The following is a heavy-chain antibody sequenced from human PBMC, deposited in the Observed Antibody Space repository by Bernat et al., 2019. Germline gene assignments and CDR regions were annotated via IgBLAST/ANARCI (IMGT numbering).Heavy chain of an antibody. Sequence: QVQLQQWGAGLLKPSETLSLTCAVYGGSFSGYYWSWIRQPPGKGLEWIGEINHSGSTNDNPSLKSRVTISVNTSKDPFSLKLSSVTAAETAVYYCARVGVNSAGPSDYWGQGTLVTVSS. CDR3: ARVGVNSAGPSDY. CDR2: INHSGST. V-gene: IGHV4-34*01. D-gene: IGHD3-3*01. J-gene: IGHJ4*02. CDR1: GGSFSGYY.